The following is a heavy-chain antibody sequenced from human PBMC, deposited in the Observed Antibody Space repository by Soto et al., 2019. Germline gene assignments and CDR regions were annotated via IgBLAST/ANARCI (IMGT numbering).Heavy chain of an antibody. D-gene: IGHD3-22*01. CDR1: GGSISSRSSY. J-gene: IGHJ4*02. Sequence: SETLSLTCTVSGGSISSRSSYWGWIRQPPGKGLEWVGSIYYLGNTYYNPSLGGRVSISVDTSKNQFSLKLRSVTAADTAVFYCAVLHPYASRAYHLNYWGQGALVTVSS. CDR3: AVLHPYASRAYHLNY. V-gene: IGHV4-39*01. CDR2: IYYLGNT.